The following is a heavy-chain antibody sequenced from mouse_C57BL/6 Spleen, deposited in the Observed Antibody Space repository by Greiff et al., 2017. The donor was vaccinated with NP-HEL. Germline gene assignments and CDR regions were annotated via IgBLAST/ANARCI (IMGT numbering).Heavy chain of an antibody. J-gene: IGHJ4*01. CDR1: GYTFTSYW. D-gene: IGHD2-2*01. V-gene: IGHV1-69*01. CDR2: IDPSDSYT. CDR3: ARPYGYDGVYAMDY. Sequence: QVQLQQSGAELVMPGASVKLSCKASGYTFTSYWMHWVKQRPGQGLEWIGEIDPSDSYTNYNQKFKGKSTLTVDKSSSTAYMQLSSLTSEDSAVYYCARPYGYDGVYAMDYWGQGTSVTVSS.